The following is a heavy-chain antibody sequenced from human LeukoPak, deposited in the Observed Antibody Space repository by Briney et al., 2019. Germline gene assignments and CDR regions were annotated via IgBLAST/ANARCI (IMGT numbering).Heavy chain of an antibody. CDR1: GYTFTGYY. CDR2: INPNSGGT. CDR3: ARDWPYCSSTSCYYYYYYGMDV. D-gene: IGHD2-2*01. Sequence: ASVKVSCKASGYTFTGYYMHWVRQAPGQGLEWMGWINPNSGGTNYAQKSQGRVTMTRDTSISTAYMELSRLRSDDTAVYYCARDWPYCSSTSCYYYYYYGMDVWGQGTTVTVSS. J-gene: IGHJ6*02. V-gene: IGHV1-2*02.